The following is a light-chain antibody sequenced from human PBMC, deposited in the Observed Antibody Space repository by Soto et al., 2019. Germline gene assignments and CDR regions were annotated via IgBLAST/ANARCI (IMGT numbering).Light chain of an antibody. Sequence: QSALTQPASVSGSPGQSITISCTGPSGDVGSVFDYVSWYQQQPGKAPKLLIYDVTNRPSGVPDRFSGSKSGTTASLTISGLQPEDEADYYCSSFIYYTTYVFGTGTKVTVL. J-gene: IGLJ1*01. CDR1: SGDVGSVFDY. CDR2: DVT. V-gene: IGLV2-14*03. CDR3: SSFIYYTTYV.